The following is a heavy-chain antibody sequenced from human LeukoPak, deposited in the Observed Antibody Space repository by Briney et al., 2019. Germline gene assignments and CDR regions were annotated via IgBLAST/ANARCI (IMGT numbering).Heavy chain of an antibody. V-gene: IGHV4-34*01. CDR2: INHSGST. CDR3: ARGSRRRATYSVGRWLDY. D-gene: IGHD5-12*01. J-gene: IGHJ4*02. Sequence: GSLRLSCAASGFTFSSYWMSWVRQAPGKGLEWIGEINHSGSTNYNPSLKSRVTISVDTSKNQFSLKLSSVTAADTAVYYCARGSRRRATYSVGRWLDYWGQGTLVTVSS. CDR1: GFTFSSYW.